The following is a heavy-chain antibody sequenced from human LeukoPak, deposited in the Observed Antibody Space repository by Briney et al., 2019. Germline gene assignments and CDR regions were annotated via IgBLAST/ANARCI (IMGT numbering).Heavy chain of an antibody. Sequence: PSETLSLTCTVSGGSISSSSYYWSWIRQPPGKGLEWIGEINHSGSTNYNPSLKSRVTISVDTSKNQFSLKLSSVTAADTAVYYCATRLGYCSSTSCFWFDPWGQGTLVTVSS. CDR3: ATRLGYCSSTSCFWFDP. V-gene: IGHV4-39*07. D-gene: IGHD2-2*01. CDR1: GGSISSSSYY. CDR2: INHSGST. J-gene: IGHJ5*02.